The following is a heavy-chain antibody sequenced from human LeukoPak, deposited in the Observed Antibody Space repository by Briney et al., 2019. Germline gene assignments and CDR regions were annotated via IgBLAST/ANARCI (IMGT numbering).Heavy chain of an antibody. CDR1: GVSFSGYY. V-gene: IGHV4-34*01. CDR3: AREAITMVREEPFDY. J-gene: IGHJ4*01. CDR2: INHSGST. Sequence: SETLSLTCAVYGVSFSGYYWSWIRQPPGKGLEWIGEINHSGSTNSNPSLKSRVTISVDTSKNQFSLKLSSVTAADTAVYYCAREAITMVREEPFDYWGHGSLVTVSS. D-gene: IGHD3-10*01.